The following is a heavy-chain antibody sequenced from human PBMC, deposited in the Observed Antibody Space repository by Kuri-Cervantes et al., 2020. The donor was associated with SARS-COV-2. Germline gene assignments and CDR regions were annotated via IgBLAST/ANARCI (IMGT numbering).Heavy chain of an antibody. D-gene: IGHD4-17*01. V-gene: IGHV3-9*01. CDR2: ISWNSGSI. Sequence: SLKISCAASGFTFSNYWMGWVRQAPGKGLEWVSGISWNSGSIGYADSVKGRFTIPRDNAKNSLYLQMNSLRAEDTALYYCAKDMGIYGDLSHFDYWGQGTLVTVSS. CDR1: GFTFSNYW. CDR3: AKDMGIYGDLSHFDY. J-gene: IGHJ4*02.